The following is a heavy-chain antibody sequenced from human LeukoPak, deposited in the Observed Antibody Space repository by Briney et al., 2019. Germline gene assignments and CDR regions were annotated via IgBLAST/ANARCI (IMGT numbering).Heavy chain of an antibody. CDR3: AKDKGYGSGITCYEYWFDH. CDR1: GFSFSTSF. D-gene: IGHD2-15*01. J-gene: IGHJ5*02. V-gene: IGHV3-48*01. Sequence: PGGSLRLSCGGPGFSFSTSFMNWVRQAPGKGLEWVAYISDNGRTKYYADSERGRFTISRENDRSSLFLQMYSLRADDTGVYYSAKDKGYGSGITCYEYWFDHWGQGTLVTVSS. CDR2: ISDNGRTK.